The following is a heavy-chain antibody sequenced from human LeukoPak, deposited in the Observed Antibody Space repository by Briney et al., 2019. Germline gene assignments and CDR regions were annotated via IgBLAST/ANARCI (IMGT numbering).Heavy chain of an antibody. Sequence: GGSLRLSCEASGFTFSGYGMHWVRQAPGKGLEWVAVIWYDGNNEYYADSVKGRFTISRDNPKNSLYLQMSSLRAEDTAVYYCARQGGDILTGYLDYWGQGTLVTVSS. V-gene: IGHV3-33*01. J-gene: IGHJ4*02. D-gene: IGHD3-9*01. CDR2: IWYDGNNE. CDR3: ARQGGDILTGYLDY. CDR1: GFTFSGYG.